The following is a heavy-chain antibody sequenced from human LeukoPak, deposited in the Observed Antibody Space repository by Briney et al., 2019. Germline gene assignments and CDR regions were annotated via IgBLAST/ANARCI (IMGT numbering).Heavy chain of an antibody. CDR1: GFTFSSYG. CDR3: TRGYYISSSVFDY. V-gene: IGHV3-33*01. D-gene: IGHD6-6*01. Sequence: GGSLRLSCAASGFTFSSYGMHWLRQAPGKGLEWVAVIWYDGSKIYYADSVKGRFTISRDNSKNTLYLQMDSLRAEDTAVYHCTRGYYISSSVFDYWGRGTLVTVSS. CDR2: IWYDGSKI. J-gene: IGHJ4*02.